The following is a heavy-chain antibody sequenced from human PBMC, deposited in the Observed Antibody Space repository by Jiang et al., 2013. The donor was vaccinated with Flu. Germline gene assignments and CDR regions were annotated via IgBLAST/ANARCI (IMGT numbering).Heavy chain of an antibody. J-gene: IGHJ5*02. V-gene: IGHV2-5*02. D-gene: IGHD3-16*02. CDR2: IYWDDDK. CDR1: GFSLSTSGVG. CDR3: AHSSFDYIWGSYRFNWFDP. Sequence: KPTQTLTLTCTFSGFSLSTSGVGVGWIRQPPGKALEWLALIYWDDDKRYSPSLKSRLTITKDTSKNXVVLTMTNMDPVDTATYYCAHSSFDYIWGSYRFNWFDPWGQGTLVTVSS.